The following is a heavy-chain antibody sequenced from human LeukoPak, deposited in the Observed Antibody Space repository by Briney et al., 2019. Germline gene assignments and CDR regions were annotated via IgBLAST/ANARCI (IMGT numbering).Heavy chain of an antibody. J-gene: IGHJ2*01. CDR2: IRSSGSTI. CDR1: GFSFSSYE. Sequence: GGSLRLSCAASGFSFSSYEMNWVRQAPGKGLEWVSYIRSSGSTIYYADSVKGRFTISRDNAKNSLYLRMNSLRAEDTGVYYCARLLGWYFDLWGRGTLVTVSS. V-gene: IGHV3-48*03. CDR3: ARLLGWYFDL.